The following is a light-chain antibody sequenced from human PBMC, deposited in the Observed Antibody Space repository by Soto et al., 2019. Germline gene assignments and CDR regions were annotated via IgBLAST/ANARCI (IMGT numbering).Light chain of an antibody. CDR2: GTS. J-gene: IGKJ3*01. CDR1: QTVGNIY. Sequence: EIVLTQSPGTLSLSPGERATLSCRASQTVGNIYLGWYQQKPGQSPRLLISGTSNRATGIPDRFSGSGSGTDFTLTISRLATEDFAVYYCQQYGTIPFTFGPGTKVDI. CDR3: QQYGTIPFT. V-gene: IGKV3-20*01.